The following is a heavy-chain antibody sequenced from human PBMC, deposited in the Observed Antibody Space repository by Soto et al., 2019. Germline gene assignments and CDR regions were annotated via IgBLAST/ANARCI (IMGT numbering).Heavy chain of an antibody. V-gene: IGHV4-59*03. J-gene: IGHJ5*02. CDR3: ATLTGNTWSAP. CDR1: GGSIRSYY. Sequence: TLSLTCTVPGGSIRSYYWTWIRQPPGKGLEWIGFIYYSGTTNHNPSLKSRVTMSVDTSKNQFSLKLTSVTAADTAVYYCATLTGNTWSAPWGQGTLVTVSS. CDR2: IYYSGTT. D-gene: IGHD1-20*01.